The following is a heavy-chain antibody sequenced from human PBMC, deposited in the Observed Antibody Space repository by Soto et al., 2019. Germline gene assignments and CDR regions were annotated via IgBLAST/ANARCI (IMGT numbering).Heavy chain of an antibody. D-gene: IGHD2-2*01. CDR3: ASIFWGSAADGAFDI. J-gene: IGHJ3*02. CDR1: GFTFSDHY. Sequence: GGSLRLSCAASGFTFSDHYMDWVRQAPGKGLEWVGRTRNKANSYTTEYAASVKGRFTISRDDSKNSLYLQMNSLKTEDTAVYYCASIFWGSAADGAFDIWGQGTMVTVSS. CDR2: TRNKANSYTT. V-gene: IGHV3-72*01.